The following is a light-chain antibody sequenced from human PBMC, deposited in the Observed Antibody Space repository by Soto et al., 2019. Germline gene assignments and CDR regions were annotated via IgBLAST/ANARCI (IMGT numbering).Light chain of an antibody. CDR2: GAS. J-gene: IGKJ2*01. Sequence: EIVMTQSPATLSVSPGERATLSCRASQIVSSNLAWYQQQPGQAPSILIYGASTRATGIPARFSGSGSGTEFTLTISILQSEDFAVYYCQQYNNWPLYTFGQETKLEIK. V-gene: IGKV3-15*01. CDR1: QIVSSN. CDR3: QQYNNWPLYT.